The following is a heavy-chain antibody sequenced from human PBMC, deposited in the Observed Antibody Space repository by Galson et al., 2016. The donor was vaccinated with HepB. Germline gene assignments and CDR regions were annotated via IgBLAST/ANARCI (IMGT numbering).Heavy chain of an antibody. Sequence: SLRLSCAASEFTFRNYAMTWVRQAPGKGLEWVSTISSTGYTYYADSVRGRFTISRDNPKNMLYLQMNSLRAEDTAVYYCAKDCFDFWSTYSASAFDYWGQGTLVAVSS. V-gene: IGHV3-23*01. CDR1: EFTFRNYA. CDR3: AKDCFDFWSTYSASAFDY. CDR2: ISSTGYT. J-gene: IGHJ4*02. D-gene: IGHD3-3*01.